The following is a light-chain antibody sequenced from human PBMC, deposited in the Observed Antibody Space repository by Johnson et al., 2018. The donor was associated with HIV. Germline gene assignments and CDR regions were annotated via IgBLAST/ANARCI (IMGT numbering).Light chain of an antibody. Sequence: QSVLTQPPSVSAAPGQKVTISCSGSSSNIGNNYVSWYQQLPGTAPKLLIYDNNKRPSGIPDRFSGSKSGTSATLGITGLQTGDEADYYCGTWYSSLSGGVFGTGTKVTVL. J-gene: IGLJ1*01. CDR1: SSNIGNNY. CDR3: GTWYSSLSGGV. CDR2: DNN. V-gene: IGLV1-51*01.